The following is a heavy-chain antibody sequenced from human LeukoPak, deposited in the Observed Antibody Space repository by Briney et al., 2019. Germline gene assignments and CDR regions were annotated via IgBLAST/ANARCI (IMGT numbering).Heavy chain of an antibody. CDR1: GFTFSSYA. Sequence: AGGSLRLSCAASGFTFSSYAMSWVRQAPGKGLEWVSAISGSGGSTYYADSVKGRFTISRDNSKNTLYLQMNSLRPEDTAVYYCARDPYLGVVIEYYMDVWGKGTTVTVSS. J-gene: IGHJ6*03. V-gene: IGHV3-23*01. D-gene: IGHD3-3*01. CDR2: ISGSGGST. CDR3: ARDPYLGVVIEYYMDV.